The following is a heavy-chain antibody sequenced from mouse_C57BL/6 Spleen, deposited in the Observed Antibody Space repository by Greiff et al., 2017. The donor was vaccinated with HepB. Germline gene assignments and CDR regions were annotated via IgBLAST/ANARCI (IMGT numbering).Heavy chain of an antibody. CDR1: GYSITSGYY. J-gene: IGHJ2*01. CDR2: ISYDGSN. Sequence: EVKLQESGPGLVKPSQSLSLTCSVTGYSITSGYYWNWIRQFPGNKLEWMGYISYDGSNNYNPSLKNRISITRDTSKNQFFLKLNSVTTEDTATYYCARDDFFDYWGQGTTLTGSS. D-gene: IGHD2-4*01. V-gene: IGHV3-6*01. CDR3: ARDDFFDY.